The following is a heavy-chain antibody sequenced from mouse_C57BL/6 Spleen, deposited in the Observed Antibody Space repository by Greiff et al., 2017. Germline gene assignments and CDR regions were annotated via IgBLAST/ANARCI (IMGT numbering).Heavy chain of an antibody. CDR2: INPNYGTT. D-gene: IGHD4-1*01. Sequence: EVQLQESGPELVKPGASVKISCKASGYSFTDYNMNWVKQSNGKSLEWIGVINPNYGTTSYNTKFKGKATLTVDQSSSTAYMQLNSLTSEDSAVYYCARSSNWDRAWFAYWGQGTLVTVAA. J-gene: IGHJ3*01. V-gene: IGHV1-39*01. CDR3: ARSSNWDRAWFAY. CDR1: GYSFTDYN.